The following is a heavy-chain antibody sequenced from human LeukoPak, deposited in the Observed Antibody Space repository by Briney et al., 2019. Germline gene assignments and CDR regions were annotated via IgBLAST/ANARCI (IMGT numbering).Heavy chain of an antibody. CDR2: ITSSSDYI. J-gene: IGHJ4*02. CDR3: ARDWDY. V-gene: IGHV3-21*01. CDR1: GFTFSSYT. Sequence: PGGSLRLSCAASGFTFSSYTMNWVRQAPGKGLEWVSSITSSSDYIYYVDSVKGRFTISRDNAKNSLYLQMNSLRAEDTAVYYCARDWDYWGQGTLVTVSS.